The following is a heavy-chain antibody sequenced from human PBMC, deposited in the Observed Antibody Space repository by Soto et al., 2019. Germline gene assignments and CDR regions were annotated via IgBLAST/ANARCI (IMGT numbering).Heavy chain of an antibody. Sequence: EVQLVESGGVVVQPGGSLRLSCAASGFTFDDYTMHWVRQAPGKGLEWVSLISWDGGSTYYADSVKGRFTISRDNSNNSLYQQMNSLRTADTALYYCAKGGKFRGVIIRGGMDVWGQRTTVTVSS. D-gene: IGHD3-10*01. CDR2: ISWDGGST. CDR3: AKGGKFRGVIIRGGMDV. J-gene: IGHJ6*02. CDR1: GFTFDDYT. V-gene: IGHV3-43*01.